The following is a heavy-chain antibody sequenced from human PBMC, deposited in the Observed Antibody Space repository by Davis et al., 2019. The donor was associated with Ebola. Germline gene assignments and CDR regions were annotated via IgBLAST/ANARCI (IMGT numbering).Heavy chain of an antibody. D-gene: IGHD1-26*01. J-gene: IGHJ4*02. CDR2: IIPIFGTA. CDR3: ARDSRRELLGGYYFDY. Sequence: SVKVSCKASGGTFSSYAISWVRQAPGQGLEWMGGIIPIFGTANYAQKFQGRVTITADESTSTAYMELSSLRSEDTAVYYCARDSRRELLGGYYFDYWGQGTLVTVSS. V-gene: IGHV1-69*13. CDR1: GGTFSSYA.